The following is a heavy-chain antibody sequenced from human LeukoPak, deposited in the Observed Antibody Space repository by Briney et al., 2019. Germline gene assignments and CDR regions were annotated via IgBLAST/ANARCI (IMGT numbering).Heavy chain of an antibody. Sequence: PGGSLRLSCAASGFTFSDYYMSWIRQAPGKGLEWVSYISSSGSTIYYADSVKGRFTISRDNAKNSLYLQMNSLRAEDAAVYYCARDSGHVDTAMAHDYWGQGTLVTVSS. D-gene: IGHD5-18*01. CDR1: GFTFSDYY. CDR2: ISSSGSTI. CDR3: ARDSGHVDTAMAHDY. V-gene: IGHV3-11*04. J-gene: IGHJ4*02.